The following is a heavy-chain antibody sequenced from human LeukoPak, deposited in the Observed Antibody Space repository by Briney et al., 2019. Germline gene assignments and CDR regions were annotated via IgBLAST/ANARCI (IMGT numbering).Heavy chain of an antibody. V-gene: IGHV3-30*02. CDR2: IRYDGSNK. D-gene: IGHD2-15*01. CDR3: AKDPTAPLGYCSGGSCYSENYFDY. J-gene: IGHJ4*02. CDR1: GFTFSSYG. Sequence: GGSLRLSCAAPGFTFSSYGMHWVRQAPGKGLEWVAFIRYDGSNKYYADSVKGRFTISRDNSKNTLYLQMNSLRAEDTAVYYCAKDPTAPLGYCSGGSCYSENYFDYWGQGTLVTVSS.